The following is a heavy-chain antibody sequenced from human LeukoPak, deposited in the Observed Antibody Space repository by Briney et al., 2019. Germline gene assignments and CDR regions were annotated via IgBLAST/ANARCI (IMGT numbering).Heavy chain of an antibody. V-gene: IGHV3-7*01. CDR1: GFTFSTSA. CDR2: IKPDGIDK. J-gene: IGHJ3*02. D-gene: IGHD5-24*01. Sequence: GGSLRLSCAASGFTFSTSAMHWVRQSPGKGLEWVANIKPDGIDKYYVDSARGRFTVSRDNAKNSAFLQMNSLRAEDTAIYYCATISAQTFDIWGQGTLVSVSS. CDR3: ATISAQTFDI.